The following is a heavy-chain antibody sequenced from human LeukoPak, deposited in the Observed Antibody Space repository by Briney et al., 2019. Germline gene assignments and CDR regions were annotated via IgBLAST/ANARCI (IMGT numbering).Heavy chain of an antibody. CDR3: AGHSGF. V-gene: IGHV3-48*01. Sequence: GGSLRLSCAASVFTFSSYSMNWVRQAPGKGLEWVSYISTSGDTRYYADSVRGRFTISRDNAKNSLYLQMNSLRAEDTAVYYCAGHSGFWGQGTLVTVSS. D-gene: IGHD3-10*01. CDR1: VFTFSSYS. J-gene: IGHJ4*02. CDR2: ISTSGDTR.